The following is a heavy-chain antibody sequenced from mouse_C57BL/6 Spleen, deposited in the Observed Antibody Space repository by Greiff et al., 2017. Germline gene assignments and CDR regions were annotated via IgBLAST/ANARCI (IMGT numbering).Heavy chain of an antibody. CDR1: GFTFSSYT. J-gene: IGHJ2*01. Sequence: EVQLVESGGGLVKPGGSLTLSCAASGFTFSSYTMSWVRQTPEKRLEWVATISGGGGNTYYPDSVKGRFTISRDNAKNTLYLQMSSLRSEDTALYYCARQGGSSYGYWGQGTTLTVSS. CDR2: ISGGGGNT. D-gene: IGHD1-1*01. CDR3: ARQGGSSYGY. V-gene: IGHV5-9*01.